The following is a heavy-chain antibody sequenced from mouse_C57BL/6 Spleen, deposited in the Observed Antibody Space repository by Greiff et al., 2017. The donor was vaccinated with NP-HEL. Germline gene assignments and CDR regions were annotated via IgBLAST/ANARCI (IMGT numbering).Heavy chain of an antibody. CDR3: ARWRDSNFDY. V-gene: IGHV1-80*01. Sequence: VQRVESGAELVKPGASVKISCKASGYAFSSYWMNWVKQRPGKGLEWIGQIYPGDGDTNYNGKFKGKATLTADKSSSTAYMQLSSLTSEDSAVYFCARWRDSNFDYWGQGTTLTVSS. D-gene: IGHD3-3*01. CDR2: IYPGDGDT. J-gene: IGHJ2*01. CDR1: GYAFSSYW.